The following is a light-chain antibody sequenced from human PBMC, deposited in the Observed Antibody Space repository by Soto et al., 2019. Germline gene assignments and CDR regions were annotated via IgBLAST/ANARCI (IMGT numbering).Light chain of an antibody. CDR3: HHHGSSPPT. V-gene: IGKV3-20*01. J-gene: IGKJ1*01. Sequence: EIVLTQSPGTLSLSPGERATLSCRASQSVSSNYLAWYQRKPGQAPRILIYGASNRATVIPNKFIGSWSGTDFTLTSTRLGPEDDVVYYCHHHGSSPPTFGQGTKVEI. CDR1: QSVSSNY. CDR2: GAS.